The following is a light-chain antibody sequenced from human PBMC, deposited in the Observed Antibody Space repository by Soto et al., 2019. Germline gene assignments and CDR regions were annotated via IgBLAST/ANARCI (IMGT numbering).Light chain of an antibody. J-gene: IGKJ3*01. CDR3: QNYNWPPFT. CDR2: AAS. CDR1: QGIANY. V-gene: IGKV1-27*01. Sequence: DIQMTQSPSSLAASVGDRVTISCRASQGIANYLAWYQQKPGKAPKLLIYAASTLQSGVSSRFTGGGSGTDFSLTISSLQPEDVAPYFCQNYNWPPFTFGPGTKVEIK.